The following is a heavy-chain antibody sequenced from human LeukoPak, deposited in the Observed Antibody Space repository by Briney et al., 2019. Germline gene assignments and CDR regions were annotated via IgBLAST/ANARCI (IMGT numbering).Heavy chain of an antibody. D-gene: IGHD2-21*02. J-gene: IGHJ5*02. V-gene: IGHV4-4*07. CDR3: ARDNQVTPYNWFDP. CDR2: IYTSGST. Sequence: PSETLSLTCTVSDGSISSYYWSWIRQPAGKGLEWIGRIYTSGSTNYNPSLKSRVTMSVDTSKNQFSLKLSSVTAADTAVYYCARDNQVTPYNWFDPWGQGTLVTVSS. CDR1: DGSISSYY.